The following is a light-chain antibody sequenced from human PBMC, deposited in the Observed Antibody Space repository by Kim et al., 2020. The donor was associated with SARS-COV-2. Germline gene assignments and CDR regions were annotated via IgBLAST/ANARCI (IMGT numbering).Light chain of an antibody. Sequence: VSPGPTPSITCSGDKLGDKYASWYQQKPGQSPVVVIFRANRRPSGIPERFSGSNSGNTATLTISGTQAMDEADYYCQAWDSSIYVFGTGTKVTVL. CDR1: KLGDKY. J-gene: IGLJ1*01. CDR3: QAWDSSIYV. CDR2: RAN. V-gene: IGLV3-1*01.